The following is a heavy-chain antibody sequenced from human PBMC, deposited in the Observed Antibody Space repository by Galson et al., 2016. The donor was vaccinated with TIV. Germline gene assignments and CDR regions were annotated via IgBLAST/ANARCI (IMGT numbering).Heavy chain of an antibody. Sequence: SLRLSCAASGFTVSGNCMTWVRQAPGKGLEWVSLIYNDGSTTYADSVKGRFSISRDNFKNTLYLQMNTLRPEDTAVYYCARERRHCGNECYLRYYFGMDVWGQGTTVTVSS. V-gene: IGHV3-66*02. CDR2: IYNDGST. D-gene: IGHD2-21*01. J-gene: IGHJ6*02. CDR3: ARERRHCGNECYLRYYFGMDV. CDR1: GFTVSGNC.